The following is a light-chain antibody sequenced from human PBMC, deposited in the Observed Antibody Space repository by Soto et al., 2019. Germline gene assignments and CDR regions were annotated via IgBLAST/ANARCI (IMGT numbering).Light chain of an antibody. CDR2: RNS. J-gene: IGLJ2*01. CDR3: SSYRSGNTLVV. CDR1: RSNIGNNH. Sequence: QSVLTQPPSASGTPGQRVTISCSGSRSNIGNNHVYWYQHLPGTAPKLLIYRNSLRPSGVPDQFSGSKSGTSASLAISGLRSEDEADYYCSSYRSGNTLVVFGGGTKLTVL. V-gene: IGLV1-47*01.